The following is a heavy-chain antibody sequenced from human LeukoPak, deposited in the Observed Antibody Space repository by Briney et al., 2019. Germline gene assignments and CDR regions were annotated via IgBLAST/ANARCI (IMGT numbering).Heavy chain of an antibody. CDR1: GYTFTRYD. J-gene: IGHJ6*03. CDR2: MNPNSGNT. Sequence: ASVKVSCKASGYTFTRYDINWVRQATGRGLEWMGWMNPNSGNTGYAQKFQGRVTMTRNTSISTAYMELSSLRSEDTAVYYCATGSKAARNPLSYYYYYYIDVWGKGTTVTVSS. D-gene: IGHD6-6*01. V-gene: IGHV1-8*01. CDR3: ATGSKAARNPLSYYYYYYIDV.